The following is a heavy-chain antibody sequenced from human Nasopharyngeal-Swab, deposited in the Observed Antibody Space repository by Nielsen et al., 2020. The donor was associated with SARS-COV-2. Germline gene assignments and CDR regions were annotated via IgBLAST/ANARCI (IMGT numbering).Heavy chain of an antibody. Sequence: WVRQAPGQGPEWMGVIDPSGGSTYYAQKFQGRVTMTRDSSTSTVYVDFSSLTSDDTGVVYCARVEGPTGVIEDLATMRDYRTMDVWGQGTTVTVSS. CDR3: ARVEGPTGVIEDLATMRDYRTMDV. CDR2: IDPSGGST. D-gene: IGHD2-2*01. V-gene: IGHV1-46*01. J-gene: IGHJ6*02.